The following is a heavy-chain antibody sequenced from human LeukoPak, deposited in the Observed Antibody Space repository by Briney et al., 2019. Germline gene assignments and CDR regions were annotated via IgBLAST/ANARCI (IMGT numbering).Heavy chain of an antibody. CDR1: GYTFTSYD. D-gene: IGHD2/OR15-2a*01. CDR3: ARSGFSNTFPLDY. Sequence: ASVKVSCKASGYTFTSYDINWVRQAAGQGLEWMGWMNPDSANTGYAQKFQGRVTMTRDTSINTAYMELSSLRSEDTAVYYCARSGFSNTFPLDYWGQGTLVTVSS. V-gene: IGHV1-8*01. CDR2: MNPDSANT. J-gene: IGHJ4*02.